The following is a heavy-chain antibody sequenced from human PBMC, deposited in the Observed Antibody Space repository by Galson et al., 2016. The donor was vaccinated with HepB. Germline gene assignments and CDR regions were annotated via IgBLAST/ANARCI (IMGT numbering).Heavy chain of an antibody. CDR1: GFTFSSYA. V-gene: IGHV3-23*01. Sequence: SLRLSCAASGFTFSSYAMSWVRQAPGKGLEWVSAISGSGGNTKYADSVKGRFTISRDKAKNTLFLQMNSLRAEDTAVYYCAKDSIIQLPIQSCYYYYGMDVWGHGTTVTVSS. J-gene: IGHJ6*02. CDR3: AKDSIIQLPIQSCYYYYGMDV. CDR2: ISGSGGNT. D-gene: IGHD2-2*01.